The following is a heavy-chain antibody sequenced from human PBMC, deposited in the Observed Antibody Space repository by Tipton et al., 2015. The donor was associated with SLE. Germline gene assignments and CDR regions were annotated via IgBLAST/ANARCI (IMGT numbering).Heavy chain of an antibody. V-gene: IGHV4-39*07. D-gene: IGHD5-24*01. Sequence: GLVKPSETLSLTCTVSDDSISSISYFWGWVRQPPGKKLEWIGSLYFSGNTLYSPSLKSRVTLSVDTSKSQFSLKLSSVTAADTAVYYCVRVPKMGPWRLSFDLWGQGAHVTVSS. CDR2: LYFSGNT. CDR1: DDSISSISYF. J-gene: IGHJ4*02. CDR3: VRVPKMGPWRLSFDL.